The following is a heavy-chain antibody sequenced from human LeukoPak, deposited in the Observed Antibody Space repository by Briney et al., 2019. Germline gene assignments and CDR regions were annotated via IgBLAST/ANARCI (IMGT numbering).Heavy chain of an antibody. D-gene: IGHD6-13*01. CDR2: IKSKTDGGTT. V-gene: IGHV3-15*01. CDR3: TTVFYDGAAAGNDLGDY. Sequence: GGSLRLSCTTSGFTFGDYAMSWVRQGPGKGLEWVGRIKSKTDGGTTDYAAPVKGRFTISRDDSKNTLYLQMNSLKTEDTAVYYCTTVFYDGAAAGNDLGDYWGQGTLVTVSS. CDR1: GFTFGDYA. J-gene: IGHJ4*02.